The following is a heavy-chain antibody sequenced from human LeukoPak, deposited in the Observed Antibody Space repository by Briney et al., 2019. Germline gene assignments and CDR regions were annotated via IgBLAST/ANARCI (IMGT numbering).Heavy chain of an antibody. CDR3: ARAPGYPIVPYYFDC. J-gene: IGHJ4*02. Sequence: SETLPLTCTVSGGSISSGDYYWSWIRQPPGKGLEWIGYIYYSGSTYYNPSLKSRVTISVDTSKNQFSLKLSSVTAADTAVYYCARAPGYPIVPYYFDCWGQGALVTVSS. D-gene: IGHD2-8*01. CDR2: IYYSGST. CDR1: GGSISSGDYY. V-gene: IGHV4-30-4*08.